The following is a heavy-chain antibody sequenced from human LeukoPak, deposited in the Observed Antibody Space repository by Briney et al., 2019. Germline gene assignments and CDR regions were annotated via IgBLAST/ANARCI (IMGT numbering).Heavy chain of an antibody. CDR3: ASMDLGYCSSTSCYAEYFQH. V-gene: IGHV1-69*06. Sequence: SVKVSCKASGGTFSSFAISWVRQAPGQGLEWMGGIIPVFGTANYAQKFQGRVTITADKSTSTAYMELSSLRSEDTAVYYCASMDLGYCSSTSCYAEYFQHWGQGTLVTVSS. J-gene: IGHJ1*01. D-gene: IGHD2-2*01. CDR1: GGTFSSFA. CDR2: IIPVFGTA.